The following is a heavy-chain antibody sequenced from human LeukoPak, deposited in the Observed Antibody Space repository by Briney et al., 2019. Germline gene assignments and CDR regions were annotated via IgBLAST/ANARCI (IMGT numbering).Heavy chain of an antibody. D-gene: IGHD1-26*01. V-gene: IGHV1-18*01. Sequence: ASVKVSCKASGYTFTSYGISWVRQAPGQGLEWMGWISAYNGNTNYAQKLQGRVTMTTDTSTSTAYMELRSLRSDDTAVYYCAREGEGELRGNAFDIWGQGTMVTVSS. CDR1: GYTFTSYG. CDR2: ISAYNGNT. CDR3: AREGEGELRGNAFDI. J-gene: IGHJ3*02.